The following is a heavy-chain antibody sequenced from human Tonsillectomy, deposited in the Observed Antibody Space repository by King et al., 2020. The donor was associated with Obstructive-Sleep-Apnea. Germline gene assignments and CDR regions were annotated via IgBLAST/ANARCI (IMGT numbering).Heavy chain of an antibody. V-gene: IGHV3-30*04. Sequence: VQLVESGGGVVQPGRSLRLSCAASGFTFSSYAMHWVRQAPDKGLEWVAVISYDGSNKYYADSVKGRFTISRDNVKNTLYLQMNSLRAEDTAVYYCAREEWSNVYFDYWGQGTLVTVSS. CDR3: AREEWSNVYFDY. CDR2: ISYDGSNK. CDR1: GFTFSSYA. D-gene: IGHD3-3*01. J-gene: IGHJ4*02.